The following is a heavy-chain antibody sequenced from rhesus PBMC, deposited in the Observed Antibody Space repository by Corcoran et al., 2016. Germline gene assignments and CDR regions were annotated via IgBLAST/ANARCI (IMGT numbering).Heavy chain of an antibody. V-gene: IGHV4-73*01. J-gene: IGHJ2*01. CDR3: ARGQPHWYFDL. CDR2: IDGNSAST. Sequence: QVKLQQWGEGLVTPSETLSLTCAVYGGSISAYYYWSCIRQALGKGLEWIGNIDGNSASTNYNPSLKNRVTISKDTSKNQFSLKLSSVTAADTAVYYCARGQPHWYFDLWGPGTPITISS. CDR1: GGSISAYYY.